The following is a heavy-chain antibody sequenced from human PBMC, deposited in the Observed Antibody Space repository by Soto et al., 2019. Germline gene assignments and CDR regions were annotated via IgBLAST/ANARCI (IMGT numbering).Heavy chain of an antibody. D-gene: IGHD7-27*01. V-gene: IGHV4-61*05. CDR2: IYYSGST. CDR3: ARANWYSEY. J-gene: IGHJ4*02. Sequence: SETLSLTCTVSGGSISSSSYYWGWIRQPPGKGLEWIGYIYYSGSTNYNPSLKSRVTMSVDTSKNRVPLNLTSLTAADTAIYYCARANWYSEYWGQGTLVTVSS. CDR1: GGSISSSSYY.